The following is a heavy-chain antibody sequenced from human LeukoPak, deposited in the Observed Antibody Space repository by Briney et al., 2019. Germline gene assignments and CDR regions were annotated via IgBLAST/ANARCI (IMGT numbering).Heavy chain of an antibody. J-gene: IGHJ4*02. Sequence: SETLSLTCAVSGGSISSGGYSWSWIRQPPGKGLEWIGYIYHSGSTYYNPSLKSRVTISVDRSKNQFSLKLSSVTAADTAVYYCARFRPMYYFDYWGQGTLVTVSS. CDR1: GGSISSGGYS. V-gene: IGHV4-30-2*01. CDR2: IYHSGST. CDR3: ARFRPMYYFDY.